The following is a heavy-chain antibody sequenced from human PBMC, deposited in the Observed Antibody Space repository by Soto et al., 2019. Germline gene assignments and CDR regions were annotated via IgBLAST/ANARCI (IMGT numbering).Heavy chain of an antibody. Sequence: GASVKVSCKVSGYTLTEFSMQWVRQVPGKGLEWMGGFDPEDGETIYAQKFQGRVTMTEDTSTDTTYMELRSLRSEDTAVYYCATTTAISTNLDYYYYGMDVWGQGTTVTVSS. D-gene: IGHD2-2*01. CDR3: ATTTAISTNLDYYYYGMDV. CDR2: FDPEDGET. J-gene: IGHJ6*02. CDR1: GYTLTEFS. V-gene: IGHV1-24*01.